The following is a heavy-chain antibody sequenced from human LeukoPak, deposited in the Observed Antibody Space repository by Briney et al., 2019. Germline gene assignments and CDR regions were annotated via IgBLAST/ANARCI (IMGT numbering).Heavy chain of an antibody. D-gene: IGHD3-3*01. V-gene: IGHV4-39*07. J-gene: IGHJ5*02. CDR2: IYYSGST. CDR1: GGSINSNNYY. CDR3: ARESVLYYDFWSGYFWFDP. Sequence: SETLSLTCTVSGGSINSNNYYWGWIRQPPGKGLEWIGSIYYSGSTYYNPSLKSRVTISVDTSKNQFSLKLSSVTAADTAVYYCARESVLYYDFWSGYFWFDPWGQGTLVTVSS.